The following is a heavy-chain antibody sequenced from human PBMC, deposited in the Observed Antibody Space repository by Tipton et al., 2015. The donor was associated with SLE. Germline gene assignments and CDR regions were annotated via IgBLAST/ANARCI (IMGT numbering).Heavy chain of an antibody. V-gene: IGHV4-61*02. CDR1: GGSISSNSYY. CDR2: VYTSGST. J-gene: IGHJ4*02. Sequence: LRLSCSVSGGSISSNSYYWNWIRQPAGKGLEWIGRVYTSGSTNYNPSLKGRVAISVDTSKNQFSLSLSSVTAADTAVYYCATWRGYDFWTGYSPYYFDYWGQGTLVTVSS. D-gene: IGHD3-3*01. CDR3: ATWRGYDFWTGYSPYYFDY.